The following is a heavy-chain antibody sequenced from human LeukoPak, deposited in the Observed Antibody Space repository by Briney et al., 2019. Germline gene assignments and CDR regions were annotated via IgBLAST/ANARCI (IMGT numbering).Heavy chain of an antibody. V-gene: IGHV4-38-2*02. D-gene: IGHD3-16*01. J-gene: IGHJ5*02. CDR2: IYTSGST. CDR3: ARHLSLRWFDP. Sequence: PSETLSLTCTVSGYSISSGYYWSWIRQPPGRGLEWIGNIYTSGSTNYNPSLKSRVIISVDTSKNQFSLKLSSVTAADTAVYYCARHLSLRWFDPWGQGTLVTVSS. CDR1: GYSISSGYY.